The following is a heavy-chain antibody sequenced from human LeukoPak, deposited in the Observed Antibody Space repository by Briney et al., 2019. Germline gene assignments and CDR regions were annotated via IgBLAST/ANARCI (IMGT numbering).Heavy chain of an antibody. Sequence: GGSLRLSCAASGFTFSSYSMNWVRQAPGKGLEWVSYISSSSSTIYYADSVKGRFTISRDNAKNSLYLQMNSLRAEDTAVYYCARAPDYYDSSSDVWGKGTTVTASS. D-gene: IGHD3-22*01. J-gene: IGHJ6*04. CDR2: ISSSSSTI. CDR1: GFTFSSYS. CDR3: ARAPDYYDSSSDV. V-gene: IGHV3-48*01.